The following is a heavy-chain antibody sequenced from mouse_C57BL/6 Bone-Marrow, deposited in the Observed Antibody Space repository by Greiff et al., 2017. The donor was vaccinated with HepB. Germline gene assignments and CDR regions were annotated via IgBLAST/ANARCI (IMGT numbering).Heavy chain of an antibody. Sequence: VQLQQSGAELARPGASVKMSCTASGYTFTSYTMPWVKQRPEQGLEWIGYINPSGGYTKYNQKFKDKATLTADKSSSTAYMQLSSLTSEDSAVYYGACAWGVAYGGRGTLVTVSA. V-gene: IGHV1-4*01. CDR3: ACAWGVAY. J-gene: IGHJ3*01. CDR1: GYTFTSYT. D-gene: IGHD4-1*01. CDR2: INPSGGYT.